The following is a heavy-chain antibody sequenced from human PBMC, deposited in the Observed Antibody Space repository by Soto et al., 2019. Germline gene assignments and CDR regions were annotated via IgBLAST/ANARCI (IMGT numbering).Heavy chain of an antibody. V-gene: IGHV4-34*01. D-gene: IGHD3-10*01. CDR2: IDHSGST. CDR1: GGSFSGYF. CDR3: ARGRHFYGIDY. Sequence: SETLSLTCAVFGGSFSGYFWSWVRQPPGRGLDWIGEIDHSGSTNYNPSLKSRVTISVDTSKNQFSLKLSSVTAADTAVYYCARGRHFYGIDYWGQGALVTVSS. J-gene: IGHJ4*02.